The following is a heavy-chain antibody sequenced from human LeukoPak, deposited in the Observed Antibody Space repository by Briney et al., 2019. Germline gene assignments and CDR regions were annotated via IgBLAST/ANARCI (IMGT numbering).Heavy chain of an antibody. CDR3: ARGYSYVRPDAFDM. Sequence: SETLSLTCTVSGYSISSGYDWGGIRQSPGKGLEWIGSFYFGGETYYNPSLRSRVIVSVDTSKNHFSLKMSYVTAADTAVYYCARGYSYVRPDAFDMWGQGRMITVSS. CDR2: FYFGGET. J-gene: IGHJ3*02. D-gene: IGHD5-18*01. V-gene: IGHV4-38-2*02. CDR1: GYSISSGYD.